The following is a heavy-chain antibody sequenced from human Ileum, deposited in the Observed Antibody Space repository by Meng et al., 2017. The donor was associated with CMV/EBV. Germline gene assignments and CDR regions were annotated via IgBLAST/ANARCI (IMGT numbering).Heavy chain of an antibody. V-gene: IGHV4-30-4*08. D-gene: IGHD3-22*01. CDR3: ARVPGYYDSSGSMNWFDP. CDR1: SISRGDYY. CDR2: IYYSGST. Sequence: SISRGDYYWSWIRQPPGKGLEWIGYIYYSGSTYYNPSRKSRVTISVDTSKNQFSLKLSSVTAADTAVYYCARVPGYYDSSGSMNWFDPWGQGTLVTVSS. J-gene: IGHJ5*02.